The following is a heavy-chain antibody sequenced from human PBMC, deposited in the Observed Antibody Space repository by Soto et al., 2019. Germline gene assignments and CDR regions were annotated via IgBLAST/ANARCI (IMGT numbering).Heavy chain of an antibody. Sequence: QVQLVQSGAEVKKPGASVKVSCKASGYTFTSYGITWVRQAPGQGLEWMGWISAYNGNTNYAQKLQGRVTMTTGTSTSSAYMELRSLRSDVTAVHYCAMALGFGESDVWGQGTTVTVSS. D-gene: IGHD3-10*01. CDR2: ISAYNGNT. CDR1: GYTFTSYG. V-gene: IGHV1-18*01. J-gene: IGHJ6*02. CDR3: AMALGFGESDV.